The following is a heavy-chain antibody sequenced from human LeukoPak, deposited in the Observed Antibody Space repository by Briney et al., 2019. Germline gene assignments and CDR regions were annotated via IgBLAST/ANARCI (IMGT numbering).Heavy chain of an antibody. CDR1: GGSISSGGCY. J-gene: IGHJ4*02. CDR3: ARARIAVAGTDFDY. D-gene: IGHD6-19*01. V-gene: IGHV4-31*03. CDR2: IYYSGST. Sequence: PSETLSLTCTVSGGSISSGGCYWSWIRQHPGKGLEWIGYIYYSGSTYYNPSLKSRVTISVDTSKNQFSLKLSSVTAADTAVYYCARARIAVAGTDFDYWGQGTLVTVSS.